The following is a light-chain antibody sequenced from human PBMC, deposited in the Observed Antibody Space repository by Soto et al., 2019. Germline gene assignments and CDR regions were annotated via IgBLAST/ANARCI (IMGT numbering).Light chain of an antibody. CDR3: HQFGSSPVT. V-gene: IGKV3-20*01. CDR2: GAS. J-gene: IGKJ2*01. CDR1: QSVSSSY. Sequence: EIVLTQSPGTLSLSPGERAALSYRASQSVSSSYLAWYQQKPGQAPRLLIYGASNRATGIPDRFSGSGSGTDFTLTISRLEPENFAVYYCHQFGSSPVTFGQGNKLEIK.